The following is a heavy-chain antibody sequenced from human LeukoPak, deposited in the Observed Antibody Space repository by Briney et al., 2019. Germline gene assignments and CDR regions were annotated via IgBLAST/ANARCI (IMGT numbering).Heavy chain of an antibody. J-gene: IGHJ4*02. CDR3: AREIVGGTFDY. D-gene: IGHD1-26*01. CDR2: ITSSSDSK. V-gene: IGHV3-21*01. CDR1: GFTFTTYS. Sequence: PGGSLRLSCAASGFTFTTYSMNWVRQAPGKGLEWVSSITSSSDSKYYADSIKGRFTISRDNARNSLHLQINSLRAEDTALYYCAREIVGGTFDYWGQGALVTVSS.